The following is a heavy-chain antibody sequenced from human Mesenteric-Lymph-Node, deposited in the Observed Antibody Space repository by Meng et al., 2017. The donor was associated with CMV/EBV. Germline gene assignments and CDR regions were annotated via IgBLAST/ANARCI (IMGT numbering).Heavy chain of an antibody. V-gene: IGHV3-23*01. CDR1: TYA. J-gene: IGHJ2*01. CDR2: ICGGGCST. CDR3: AKVGDSSSWYRGRGTVEYFDL. Sequence: TYAMTWVRPAPGKGLAWVSAICGGGCSTYYAGSVKGRFTISRDNSKNALYLQMNSLRAEDTAVYYCAKVGDSSSWYRGRGTVEYFDLWGRGTLVTVSS. D-gene: IGHD6-13*01.